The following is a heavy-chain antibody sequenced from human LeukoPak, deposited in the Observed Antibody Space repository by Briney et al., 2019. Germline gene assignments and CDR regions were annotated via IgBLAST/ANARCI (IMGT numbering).Heavy chain of an antibody. CDR2: INHSGST. V-gene: IGHV4-34*01. D-gene: IGHD3-22*01. Sequence: SETLSLTCAVYGGSFSGYYWSWIRQPPGKGLEWIGEINHSGSTNYNPSLKSRVTISVDTSKNQFSLKLSSVTAADTAVYYCARRYYYDSSGLDYRGQGTLVTVSS. CDR1: GGSFSGYY. CDR3: ARRYYYDSSGLDY. J-gene: IGHJ4*02.